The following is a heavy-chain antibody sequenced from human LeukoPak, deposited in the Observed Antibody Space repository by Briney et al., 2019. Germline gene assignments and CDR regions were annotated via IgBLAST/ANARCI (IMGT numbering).Heavy chain of an antibody. CDR3: TSEISSASNY. D-gene: IGHD6-6*01. Sequence: PSETLSLTCTVSGGSISSSSYYWGWIRQPPGEGLEWTGSIYYTGSTYYSPSLKSRVTISADTSKNEFSLKLSSVTAADTAVYYCTSEISSASNYWGQGTLVTVSS. CDR2: IYYTGST. V-gene: IGHV4-39*01. J-gene: IGHJ4*02. CDR1: GGSISSSSYY.